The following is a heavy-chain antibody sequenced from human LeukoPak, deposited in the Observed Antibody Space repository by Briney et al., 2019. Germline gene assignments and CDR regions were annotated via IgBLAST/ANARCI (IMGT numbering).Heavy chain of an antibody. Sequence: PGGSLRLSCAASGLTFSSYWMSWVRQAPGTGLEWVASINQDGSEKSYVYSVKGRFTISRDNAKNSLYLQMNSLRAEDTAVYYCARGGYQLLWYWGQGTLVTVSS. J-gene: IGHJ4*02. D-gene: IGHD2-2*01. V-gene: IGHV3-7*04. CDR3: ARGGYQLLWY. CDR2: INQDGSEK. CDR1: GLTFSSYW.